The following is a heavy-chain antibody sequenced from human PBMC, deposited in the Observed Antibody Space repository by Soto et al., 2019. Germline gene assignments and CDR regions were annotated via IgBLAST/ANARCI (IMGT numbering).Heavy chain of an antibody. V-gene: IGHV1-69*13. J-gene: IGHJ4*02. CDR1: GGTFSSYA. D-gene: IGHD2-15*01. CDR2: IIPIFGTA. CDR3: ARGSGYCSGGSCKNYFDY. Sequence: SVKVSCKASGGTFSSYAISWVRQAPGQGLEWMGGIIPIFGTANYAQKFQGRVTITADESTSTAYMELSSLRSEDTAVYYCARGSGYCSGGSCKNYFDYWGQGTLVTVSS.